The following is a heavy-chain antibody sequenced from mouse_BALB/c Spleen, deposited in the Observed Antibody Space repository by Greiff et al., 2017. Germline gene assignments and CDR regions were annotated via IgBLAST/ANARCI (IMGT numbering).Heavy chain of an antibody. CDR1: GFAFSSYD. J-gene: IGHJ3*01. V-gene: IGHV5-12-1*01. CDR2: ISSGGGST. D-gene: IGHD2-4*01. Sequence: EVHLVESGGGLVKPGGSLKLSCAASGFAFSSYDMSWVRQTPEKRLEWVAYISSGGGSTYYPDTVKGRFTISRDNAKNTLYLQMSSLKSEDTAMYYCARDGDYDGRFAYWGQGTLVTVSA. CDR3: ARDGDYDGRFAY.